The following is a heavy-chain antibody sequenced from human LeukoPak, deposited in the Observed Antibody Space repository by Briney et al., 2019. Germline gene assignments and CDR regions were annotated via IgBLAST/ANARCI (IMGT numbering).Heavy chain of an antibody. J-gene: IGHJ3*02. CDR1: GGSISSYY. V-gene: IGHV4-59*08. CDR3: ARSALSGYYDLLPDAFDI. CDR2: IYYSGST. D-gene: IGHD2/OR15-2a*01. Sequence: SETLSFTCTVSGGSISSYYWSWIRQPPGKGLEWIGYIYYSGSTNYNPSLKSRVTISVDTSKNQFSLKLSSVTAADTAVYYCARSALSGYYDLLPDAFDIFGQRTMVTVSS.